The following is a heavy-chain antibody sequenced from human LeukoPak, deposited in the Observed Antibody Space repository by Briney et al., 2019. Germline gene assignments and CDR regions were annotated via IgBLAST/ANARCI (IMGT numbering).Heavy chain of an antibody. CDR2: ISYDGSNK. J-gene: IGHJ4*02. D-gene: IGHD3-10*01. CDR1: GFTFSSYA. CDR3: ARDHLRGVHYFDY. Sequence: GSLRLSCAASGFTFSSYAMHWVRQAPGKGLEWVAVISYDGSNKYYADSVKGRFTISRDNSKNTLYLQMNSLRAEDTAVYYCARDHLRGVHYFDYWGQGTLVTVSS. V-gene: IGHV3-30*04.